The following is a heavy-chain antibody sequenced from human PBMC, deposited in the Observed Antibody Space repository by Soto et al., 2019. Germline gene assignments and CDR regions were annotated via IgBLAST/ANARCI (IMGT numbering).Heavy chain of an antibody. Sequence: GASLKISCQVSGYSFTNYWIGWVRQLPGKGLEWMGTIYPGDSDTKYSQSFRGQVTISADNSISTAYLQWSSLKASDTAVYYCARPTTASLYFDYWGQGTLVTVSS. CDR1: GYSFTNYW. CDR3: ARPTTASLYFDY. CDR2: IYPGDSDT. D-gene: IGHD5-12*01. V-gene: IGHV5-51*01. J-gene: IGHJ4*02.